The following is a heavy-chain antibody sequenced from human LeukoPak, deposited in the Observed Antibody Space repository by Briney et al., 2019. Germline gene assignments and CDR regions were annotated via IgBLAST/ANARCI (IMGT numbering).Heavy chain of an antibody. Sequence: GGSLRLSCGASGFTFSTYAMSWVGQAPGKGLEWVSAISGSGDSTYYADSVKGRFTISRDNSKNTLYLQMNSLRAEDTAVYYCAKERRSGGSCSTTPDYWGQGTLVTVSS. D-gene: IGHD2-15*01. J-gene: IGHJ4*02. CDR2: ISGSGDST. CDR3: AKERRSGGSCSTTPDY. CDR1: GFTFSTYA. V-gene: IGHV3-23*01.